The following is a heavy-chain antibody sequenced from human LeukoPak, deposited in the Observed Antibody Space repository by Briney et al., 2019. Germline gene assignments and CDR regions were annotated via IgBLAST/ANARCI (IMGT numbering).Heavy chain of an antibody. CDR1: GFTFSNYW. D-gene: IGHD4-17*01. J-gene: IGHJ4*02. CDR2: INSDGSST. V-gene: IGHV3-74*01. CDR3: AKGGATVIDY. Sequence: GGPLRLSCAASGFTFSNYWMHWVRQAPGKGLVWVSRINSDGSSTTSADSVKGRSTISRDNAKNTLYLQMNSLRAEDTAVYYCAKGGATVIDYWGQGTLVTVSS.